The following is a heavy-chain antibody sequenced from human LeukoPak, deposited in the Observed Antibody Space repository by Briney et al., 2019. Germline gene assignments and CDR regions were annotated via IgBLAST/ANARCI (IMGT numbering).Heavy chain of an antibody. V-gene: IGHV3-33*01. J-gene: IGHJ4*02. CDR2: IWYDGSRT. Sequence: PGGSLRLSCATSGFTLTSYAVHWVRQAPGKGLEWVGLIWYDGSRTYYADSVKGRFTISRNNSKITLYLLMNSLRAEDTAVYYCARNAGYDILSGYFDYWGQGTLVTVSS. D-gene: IGHD3-9*01. CDR1: GFTLTSYA. CDR3: ARNAGYDILSGYFDY.